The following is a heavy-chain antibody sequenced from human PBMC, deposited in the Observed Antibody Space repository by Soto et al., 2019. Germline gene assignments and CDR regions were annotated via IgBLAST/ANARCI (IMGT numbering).Heavy chain of an antibody. CDR3: ARGIYSYGYFDY. CDR2: ISYDGNNK. D-gene: IGHD5-18*01. Sequence: LRLSCAASGFTFSSYAMHWVRQAPGKGLEWVAVISYDGNNKYYADSVKGRFTISRDNSKNTLYLQMNSLRAEDTALYYCARGIYSYGYFDYWGQGTLVTVSS. CDR1: GFTFSSYA. J-gene: IGHJ4*02. V-gene: IGHV3-30-3*01.